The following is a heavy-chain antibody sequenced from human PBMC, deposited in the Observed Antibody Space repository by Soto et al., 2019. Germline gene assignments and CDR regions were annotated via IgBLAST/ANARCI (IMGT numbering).Heavy chain of an antibody. V-gene: IGHV1-24*01. CDR3: ATVSPGMIVVVTLDY. Sequence: GASVKVSCKASGYTFTSYGISWVRQAPGQGLEWMGGFDPEDGETIYAQKFQGRVTMTEDTSTDTAYMELGSLRSEDTAVYYCATVSPGMIVVVTLDYWGQGTLVTVSS. J-gene: IGHJ4*02. CDR1: GYTFTSYG. CDR2: FDPEDGET. D-gene: IGHD3-22*01.